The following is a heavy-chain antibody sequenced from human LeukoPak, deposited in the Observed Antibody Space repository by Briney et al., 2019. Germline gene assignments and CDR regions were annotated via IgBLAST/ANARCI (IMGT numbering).Heavy chain of an antibody. V-gene: IGHV3-23*01. CDR2: ISGSGCST. Sequence: GGSLRLSCAASGFTFSSYAMSWVRQAPGKGLEGVSAISGSGCSTYYADSVKVRFTISRDNSKNTLYLQMNSLRAEDTAVYYCANIQAMVRGVTADYWGQGTLVTVSS. J-gene: IGHJ4*02. CDR1: GFTFSSYA. D-gene: IGHD3-10*01. CDR3: ANIQAMVRGVTADY.